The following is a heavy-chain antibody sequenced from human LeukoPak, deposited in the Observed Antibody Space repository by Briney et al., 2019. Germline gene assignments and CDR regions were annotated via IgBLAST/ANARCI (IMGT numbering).Heavy chain of an antibody. CDR2: ISYDGSNK. V-gene: IGHV3-30-3*01. CDR3: ARDAMVRHYYFDY. D-gene: IGHD3-10*01. Sequence: GGSLRLSCAASGFTFSSYAMHWVRQAPGKGLEWVAVISYDGSNKYYADSVKGRFTISRGNSKNTLYLQMNSLRAEDTAVYYCARDAMVRHYYFDYWGQGTLVTVSS. CDR1: GFTFSSYA. J-gene: IGHJ4*02.